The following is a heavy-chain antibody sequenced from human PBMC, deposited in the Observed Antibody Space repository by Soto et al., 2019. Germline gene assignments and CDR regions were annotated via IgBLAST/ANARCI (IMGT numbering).Heavy chain of an antibody. D-gene: IGHD5-12*01. V-gene: IGHV3-33*01. CDR2: IWNDGSER. Sequence: QVQLVESGGGVVQPGRSLRLSCAASGFTFRSYGMHWVRQAPGKGLEWVAVIWNDGSERYYADSVKGRFTISRDNSKNTLDLQMNSLRAEDTAVYYCASDRAGVGYNIDVWGQGTTVTVSS. J-gene: IGHJ6*02. CDR1: GFTFRSYG. CDR3: ASDRAGVGYNIDV.